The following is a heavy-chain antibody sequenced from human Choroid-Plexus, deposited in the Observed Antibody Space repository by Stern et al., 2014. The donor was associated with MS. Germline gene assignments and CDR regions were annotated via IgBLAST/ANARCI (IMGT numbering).Heavy chain of an antibody. J-gene: IGHJ5*02. CDR3: AKDRQYLTYFFDH. V-gene: IGHV3-30*18. Sequence: VQLVESGGGVVQPGRPLRLSCVASGFTFGSCAMHWVRPAPGKGLEWGAGVSYDVSNKYYAGSVKGRFTISRDNSQNTLYMQMSSLRPEDTAVYYCAKDRQYLTYFFDHWGQGSLVTVSS. CDR2: VSYDVSNK. D-gene: IGHD2/OR15-2a*01. CDR1: GFTFGSCA.